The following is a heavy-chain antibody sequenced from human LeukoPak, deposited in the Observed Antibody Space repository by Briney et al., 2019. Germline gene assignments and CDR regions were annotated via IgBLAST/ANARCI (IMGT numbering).Heavy chain of an antibody. D-gene: IGHD5-12*01. CDR3: ARAGRGYSGYFGY. Sequence: SVKVFCKASGRTFSSYAISWVRQAPAQGLEWMGRIIPIIGIANYAQKFQGRVTIPADKSTSTAYMELSSLRSEDTAVYYCARAGRGYSGYFGYWGQGTLVTVSA. V-gene: IGHV1-69*04. J-gene: IGHJ4*02. CDR1: GRTFSSYA. CDR2: IIPIIGIA.